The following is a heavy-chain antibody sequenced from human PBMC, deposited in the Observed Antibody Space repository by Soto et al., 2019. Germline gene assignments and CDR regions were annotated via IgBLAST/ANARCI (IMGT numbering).Heavy chain of an antibody. J-gene: IGHJ4*02. CDR2: INHSGST. CDR1: GGSFSGYY. D-gene: IGHD3-10*01. V-gene: IGHV4-34*01. Sequence: SETLSLTCAVYGGSFSGYYWSWIRQPPGKGLEWIGEINHSGSTNYNPSLKSRVTISVDTSKNQFSLKLSSVTAADTAVYYCARVGSRYFDYWGQGTLVTVSS. CDR3: ARVGSRYFDY.